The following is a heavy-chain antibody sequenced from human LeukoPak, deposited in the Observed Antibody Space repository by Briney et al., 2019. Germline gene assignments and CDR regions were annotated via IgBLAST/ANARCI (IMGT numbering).Heavy chain of an antibody. CDR2: VSYDGTDT. V-gene: IGHV3-30*09. J-gene: IGHJ5*02. CDR1: GFTFSSYT. Sequence: GGSLRLSCAASGFTFSSYTMNWVRQAPGKGLEWVATVSYDGTDTSYADSVKGRFAIFRDNSKNTLYLQMNSLRTEDTAVYYCVRVSGFCTNGVCPSFDPWGQGTLVTVSS. CDR3: VRVSGFCTNGVCPSFDP. D-gene: IGHD2-8*01.